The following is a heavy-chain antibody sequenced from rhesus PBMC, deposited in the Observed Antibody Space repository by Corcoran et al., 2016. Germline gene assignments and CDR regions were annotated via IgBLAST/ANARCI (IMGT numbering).Heavy chain of an antibody. CDR1: GSTFTAYY. D-gene: IGHD4-23*01. J-gene: IGHJ4*01. V-gene: IGHV1S2*01. Sequence: QVPLVQSGAEVKKPGSSVQVSCKASGSTFTAYYLHLVRQAPRPGLEWMGWINTYNGNKKYAQKFQGRVTMTRDTSTSTAYMELSSLRSEDTAVYYCARQGVYSNYDFSYWGQGVLVTVSS. CDR2: INTYNGNK. CDR3: ARQGVYSNYDFSY.